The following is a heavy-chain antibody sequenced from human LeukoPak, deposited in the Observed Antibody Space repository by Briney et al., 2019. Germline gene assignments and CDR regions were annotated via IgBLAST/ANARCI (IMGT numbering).Heavy chain of an antibody. D-gene: IGHD3-10*01. V-gene: IGHV3-43*01. CDR1: GFTFDDYT. CDR3: AKDIGASESAFDI. Sequence: GGSLRLSCAASGFTFDDYTMHWVRQAPGKGLEWVSLISWDGGSTYYADSVKGRFTISRDSSKNSLYLQMNSLRTEDTALYYCAKDIGASESAFDIWGQGTMVTVSS. CDR2: ISWDGGST. J-gene: IGHJ3*02.